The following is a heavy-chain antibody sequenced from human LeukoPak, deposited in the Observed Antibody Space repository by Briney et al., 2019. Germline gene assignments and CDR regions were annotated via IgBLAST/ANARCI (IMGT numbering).Heavy chain of an antibody. D-gene: IGHD6-13*01. V-gene: IGHV3-53*01. CDR3: ARAGDSSSWNWFDP. J-gene: IGHJ5*02. CDR1: GFTVGNNY. Sequence: PGGSLRLSCAVSGFTVGNNYMSWVRQAPGKGLEWVSIIYPGGDTYYADSVKGRFTISIDSSKNTLYLQMNSLRAEDTAVYYCARAGDSSSWNWFDPWGQGTLVTVSS. CDR2: IYPGGDT.